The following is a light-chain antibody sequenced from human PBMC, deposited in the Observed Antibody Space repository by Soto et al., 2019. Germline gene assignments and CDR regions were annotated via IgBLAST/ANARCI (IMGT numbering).Light chain of an antibody. V-gene: IGKV3D-15*01. CDR1: QSVSSN. CDR2: GAS. J-gene: IGKJ1*01. Sequence: EIVMTQSPATLSVSPGERATLSCRASQSVSSNLAWYQQKPGRAPRLLIYGASRRATGIPERFSGSGSGTDFTLTINRLEPEDFAVYYCQQYSIWRTFGQGTKVDIK. CDR3: QQYSIWRT.